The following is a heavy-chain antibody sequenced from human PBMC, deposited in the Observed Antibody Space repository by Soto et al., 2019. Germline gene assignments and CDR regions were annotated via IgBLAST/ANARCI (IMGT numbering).Heavy chain of an antibody. J-gene: IGHJ4*02. CDR2: ISAHNGNP. Sequence: QVHLVQSGAEVKKPGASVKVSCKGSGYDFTTYGITWVRQAPGQGLEWMAWISAHNGNPDYAQKLQGRVTVTGDTSTSTAYMELRSLRSDDTAMYYCARGRYGDYWGQGALVTVSS. V-gene: IGHV1-18*01. CDR1: GYDFTTYG. CDR3: ARGRYGDY. D-gene: IGHD1-1*01.